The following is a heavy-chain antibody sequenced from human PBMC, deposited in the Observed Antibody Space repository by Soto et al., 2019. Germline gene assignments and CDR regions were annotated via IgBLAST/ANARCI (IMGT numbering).Heavy chain of an antibody. CDR2: IYYSGST. Sequence: QVQLQESGPGLVKPSQTLSLTCTVSGGSISSGGYYWSWIRQHPGKGLEWIGYIYYSGSTYYNPSLKSRVTISVDTSKNQFSLKLSSVTAADTAVYYCARSKTWIQLWPYSGVSFDYWGQGTLVTVSS. V-gene: IGHV4-31*03. D-gene: IGHD5-18*01. CDR1: GGSISSGGYY. CDR3: ARSKTWIQLWPYSGVSFDY. J-gene: IGHJ4*02.